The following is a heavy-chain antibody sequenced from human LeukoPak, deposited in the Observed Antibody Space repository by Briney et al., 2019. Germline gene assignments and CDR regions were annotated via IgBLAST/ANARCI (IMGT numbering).Heavy chain of an antibody. J-gene: IGHJ6*02. V-gene: IGHV3-30-3*01. Sequence: PGGSLRLSCAASGFTFSSYAMHWVRQAPGKGPEWVAVKSYDGSNKYYADSVKGRFTISRDNSKNTLYLQMNSLRAEDTAVYYCARAESYYDSSGFHGMDVWGQGTTVIVSS. CDR2: KSYDGSNK. CDR1: GFTFSSYA. CDR3: ARAESYYDSSGFHGMDV. D-gene: IGHD3-22*01.